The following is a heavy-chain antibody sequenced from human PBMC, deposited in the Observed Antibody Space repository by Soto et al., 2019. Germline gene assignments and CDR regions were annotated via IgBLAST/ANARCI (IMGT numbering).Heavy chain of an antibody. D-gene: IGHD3-22*01. J-gene: IGHJ4*01. CDR1: GFTFSSYA. CDR3: ARALDYYYECSVDY. Sequence: GGSLRLSCAASGFTFSSYAMHWVRQAPGKGLEWVAVISYDGSNKYYADSVKGRFTISRDNSKNTLYLQMNSLRAEDTAVYYCARALDYYYECSVDYGGQGALVTVSS. CDR2: ISYDGSNK. V-gene: IGHV3-30-3*01.